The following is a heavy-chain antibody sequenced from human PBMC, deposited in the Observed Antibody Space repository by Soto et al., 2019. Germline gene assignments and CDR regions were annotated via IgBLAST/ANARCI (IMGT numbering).Heavy chain of an antibody. J-gene: IGHJ4*02. CDR2: MQSTGTT. V-gene: IGHV4-59*11. Sequence: QVLLEESGPGLVKPSETLSLTCNVSGDSIRSHYWAWIRQSPGKGLEWIGYMQSTGTTNYNPSLRSRLTISLDMSKNQFCLKLNSVTAADTAVYYCARSSGSYFDYWGQGTLVTVSS. CDR1: GDSIRSHY. CDR3: ARSSGSYFDY. D-gene: IGHD3-10*01.